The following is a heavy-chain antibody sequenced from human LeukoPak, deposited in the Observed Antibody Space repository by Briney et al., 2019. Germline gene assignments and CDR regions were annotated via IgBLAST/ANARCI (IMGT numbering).Heavy chain of an antibody. CDR1: GFTFSSYA. V-gene: IGHV3-21*01. CDR3: ARGYDSSGYYFDY. D-gene: IGHD3-22*01. CDR2: ISSSSSYI. J-gene: IGHJ4*02. Sequence: PGGSLRLSCAASGFTFSSYAMNWVRQAPGKGLEWVSSISSSSSYIYYADSVKGRFTISRDNSKNTLYLQMNSLRAEDTAVYYCARGYDSSGYYFDYWGQGTLVTVSS.